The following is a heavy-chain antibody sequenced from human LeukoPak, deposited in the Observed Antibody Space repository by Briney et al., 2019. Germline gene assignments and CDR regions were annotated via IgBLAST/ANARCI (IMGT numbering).Heavy chain of an antibody. CDR1: GGTFSSYA. D-gene: IGHD2-2*01. CDR3: ARDPQDIVVVPTWFDP. Sequence: ASVKVSCKASGGTFSSYAISWVRQAPGQGLEWMGRIIPILGIANYAQKFQGRVTITADKSTSTAYMELSSLRSEDTAVYYCARDPQDIVVVPTWFDPWGREPWSPSPQ. CDR2: IIPILGIA. J-gene: IGHJ5*02. V-gene: IGHV1-69*04.